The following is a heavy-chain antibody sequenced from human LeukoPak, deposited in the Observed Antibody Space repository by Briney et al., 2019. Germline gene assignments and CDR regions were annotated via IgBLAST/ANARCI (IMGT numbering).Heavy chain of an antibody. Sequence: GSLTLSCAASGFTFSNYGMHWVRQAPGKGLEWVAVIWFDGISKYYADSVNRCFTISRDNSKNTLFLQMNSLRAEDTAVYYCATGATSGSEAFDIWGQGTIDPVSS. J-gene: IGHJ3*02. CDR2: IWFDGISK. V-gene: IGHV3-33*01. CDR1: GFTFSNYG. CDR3: ATGATSGSEAFDI. D-gene: IGHD1-26*01.